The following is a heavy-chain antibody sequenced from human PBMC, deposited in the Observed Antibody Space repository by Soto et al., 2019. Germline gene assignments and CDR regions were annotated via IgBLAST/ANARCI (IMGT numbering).Heavy chain of an antibody. D-gene: IGHD3-10*01. Sequence: ASVKVSCKASGYTSTSYGISWVRQAPGQGLEWMGWISAYNGNTNYAQKLQGRVTMTTDTSTSTAYMELRSLRSDDTAVYYCARDLITMVRGVTDYYYGMDVWGQGTTVTVSS. J-gene: IGHJ6*02. CDR3: ARDLITMVRGVTDYYYGMDV. CDR2: ISAYNGNT. V-gene: IGHV1-18*01. CDR1: GYTSTSYG.